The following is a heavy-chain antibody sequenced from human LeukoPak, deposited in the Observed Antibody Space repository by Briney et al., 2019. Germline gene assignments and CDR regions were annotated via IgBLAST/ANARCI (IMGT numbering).Heavy chain of an antibody. V-gene: IGHV1-46*01. CDR3: ARGGWAAAAAYYYYYMDV. J-gene: IGHJ6*03. CDR1: GYTFTSNY. D-gene: IGHD6-13*01. CDR2: ISPSGGST. Sequence: GASVKVSCKAFGYTFTSNYMHWVRQAPGQGPEWMGVISPSGGSTTYAQKFQGRVTLTRDMSTSTDYLELSSLRSEDTAVYYCARGGWAAAAAYYYYYMDVWGKGTTVTISS.